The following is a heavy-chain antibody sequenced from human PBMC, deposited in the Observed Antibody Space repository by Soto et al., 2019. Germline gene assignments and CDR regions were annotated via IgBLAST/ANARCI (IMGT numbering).Heavy chain of an antibody. D-gene: IGHD6-6*01. V-gene: IGHV3-23*01. CDR3: AKEGSIAARPGNDAFDI. Sequence: GGSLRLSCAASGFTFSSYAMSWVRQAPGKGLEWVSAISGSGGSTYYADSVKGRFTISRDNSKNTLYLQMNSLRAEDTALYYCAKEGSIAARPGNDAFDIWGQGTMVTVSS. J-gene: IGHJ3*02. CDR2: ISGSGGST. CDR1: GFTFSSYA.